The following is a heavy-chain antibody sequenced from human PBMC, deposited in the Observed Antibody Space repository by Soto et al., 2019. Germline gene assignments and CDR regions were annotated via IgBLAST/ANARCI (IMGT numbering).Heavy chain of an antibody. CDR1: GFTFDDYA. CDR3: AKVVSYYDILTRYSQP. V-gene: IGHV3-9*01. CDR2: ISWNSGSI. D-gene: IGHD3-9*01. Sequence: EVQLVESGGGLVQPGRSLRLSCAASGFTFDDYAMHWVRQAPGKGLEWVAGISWNSGSIAYAVSVKGRFTISRDNANNSPDLQMNTLRSENPALYYGAKVVSYYDILTRYSQPWGQGSLITVSS. J-gene: IGHJ1*01.